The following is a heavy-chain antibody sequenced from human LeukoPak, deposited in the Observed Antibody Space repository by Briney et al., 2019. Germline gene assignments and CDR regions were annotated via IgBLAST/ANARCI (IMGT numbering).Heavy chain of an antibody. CDR2: IIPIFGTA. Sequence: GASVKVSCKASRGTFSSYAISWVRQAPGQGLEWMGGIIPIFGTANYAQKFQGRVTITADESTSTAYMELSSLRSEDTAVHYCARGPPNDYGDPSFDYWGQGTLATVSS. J-gene: IGHJ4*02. D-gene: IGHD4-17*01. V-gene: IGHV1-69*13. CDR1: RGTFSSYA. CDR3: ARGPPNDYGDPSFDY.